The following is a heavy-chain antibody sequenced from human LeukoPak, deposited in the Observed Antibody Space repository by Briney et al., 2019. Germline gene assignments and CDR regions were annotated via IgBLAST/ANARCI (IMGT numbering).Heavy chain of an antibody. CDR3: ARSDDSSGYYYRSVVSGAFDI. V-gene: IGHV3-11*04. CDR2: ISSSGYTI. CDR1: GFTFSDYY. D-gene: IGHD3-22*01. Sequence: GGSLRLSCAASGFTFSDYYMSWIRQAPGKGLEWVSYISSSGYTIYYADSVKGRFTISRDNAKNPLYLQMNSLRDEDTSVYYRARSDDSSGYYYRSVVSGAFDIWGQGTMVTVSS. J-gene: IGHJ3*02.